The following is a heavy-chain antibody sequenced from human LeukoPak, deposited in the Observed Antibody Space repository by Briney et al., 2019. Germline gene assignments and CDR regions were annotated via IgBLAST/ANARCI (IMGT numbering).Heavy chain of an antibody. D-gene: IGHD3-3*01. CDR1: GFTFSSYW. CDR3: AYGVNTIFGVVIGPFDY. CDR2: IKQDGSEK. J-gene: IGHJ4*02. Sequence: GGSLRLSCAASGFTFSSYWMSWVRQAPGKGLEWVANIKQDGSEKYYVDSVKGRLTISRDNAKNSLYLQMNSLRAEDTAVYYCAYGVNTIFGVVIGPFDYWGQGTLVTVSS. V-gene: IGHV3-7*01.